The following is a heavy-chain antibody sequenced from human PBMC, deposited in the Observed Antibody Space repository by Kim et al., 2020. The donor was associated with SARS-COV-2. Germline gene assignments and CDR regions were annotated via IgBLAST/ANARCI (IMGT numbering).Heavy chain of an antibody. CDR3: ARVGVDSGSYYKLPT. D-gene: IGHD3-10*01. Sequence: ASVKVSCKASGYIFTSYAMHWVRQAPGQRLEWMGWINAGNGNTKYSQKFQGRVTITRDTSASTAYMELSSLRSEDTAVYYCARVGVDSGSYYKLPTWGQGTLVTVSS. CDR1: GYIFTSYA. J-gene: IGHJ5*02. V-gene: IGHV1-3*01. CDR2: INAGNGNT.